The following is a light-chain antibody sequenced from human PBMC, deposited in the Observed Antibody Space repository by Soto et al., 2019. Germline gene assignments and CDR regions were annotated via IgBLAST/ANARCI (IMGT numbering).Light chain of an antibody. V-gene: IGLV9-49*01. CDR2: VGTGGIVG. Sequence: QSVLTQPPSASASLGASVTLTCTLSSGYSNYKVDWYQQRPGKGTRFVMRVGTGGIVGSKGDGIPDRFSVLGSGLNRYLTIKNIQEEDESEYHGGSDHGSGSNFLVVFGGGTKLTVL. J-gene: IGLJ2*01. CDR3: GSDHGSGSNFLVV. CDR1: SGYSNYK.